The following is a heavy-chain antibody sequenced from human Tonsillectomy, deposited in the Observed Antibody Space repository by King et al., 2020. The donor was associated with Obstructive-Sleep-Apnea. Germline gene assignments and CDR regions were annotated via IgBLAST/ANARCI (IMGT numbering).Heavy chain of an antibody. CDR1: GFTFSNYA. CDR3: AKEGGGSGIYWIDS. J-gene: IGHJ4*02. V-gene: IGHV3-23*04. D-gene: IGHD3-10*01. CDR2: ITTRGTT. Sequence: VQLVESGGGMVQPGGSLRLSCLASGFTFSNYAISWVRQAPGKGLQWVSAITTRGTTFYAGSVRGRFTISRDNSKYTVNLQVNSLRAEDTALYYCAKEGGGSGIYWIDSWGQGTLVTVSS.